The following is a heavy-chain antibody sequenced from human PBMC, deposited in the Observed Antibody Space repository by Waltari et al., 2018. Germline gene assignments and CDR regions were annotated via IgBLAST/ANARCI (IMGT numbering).Heavy chain of an antibody. Sequence: QVQLVESGGGVVQPGGSLRLSCAASGFTFSRYGLHWVRQAPGKGLEWVAVISYDGSNKYYADSVKGRFTISRDNSKNTLYLQMNSLRAEDTAVYYCAKDRGGTLYYYGMDVWGQGTTVTVSS. CDR3: AKDRGGTLYYYGMDV. D-gene: IGHD3-10*01. CDR2: ISYDGSNK. CDR1: GFTFSRYG. V-gene: IGHV3-30*18. J-gene: IGHJ6*02.